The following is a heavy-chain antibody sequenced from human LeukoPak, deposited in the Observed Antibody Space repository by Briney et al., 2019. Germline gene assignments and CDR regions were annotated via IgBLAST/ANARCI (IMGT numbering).Heavy chain of an antibody. J-gene: IGHJ6*02. CDR3: ASTPAGLLRYYGMDV. V-gene: IGHV4-39*07. CDR2: IYYSGST. Sequence: PSETLSLTCTVSGGSISSSSYYWGWIRQPPGKGLEWIGSIYYSGSTYYNPSLKSRVTISVDTSKNQFSLKLSSVTAADTAVYYCASTPAGLLRYYGMDVWGQGATVTVSS. CDR1: GGSISSSSYY. D-gene: IGHD2-15*01.